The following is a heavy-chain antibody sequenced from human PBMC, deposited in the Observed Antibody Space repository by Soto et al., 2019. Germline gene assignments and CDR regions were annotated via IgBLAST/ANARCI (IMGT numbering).Heavy chain of an antibody. V-gene: IGHV4-31*03. CDR2: IYYSGST. CDR3: ARSSRDGYKYYGMDV. J-gene: IGHJ6*02. CDR1: GGSISSGGYY. Sequence: QVQLQESGPGLVKPSQTLSLTCTVSGGSISSGGYYWSWIRQHPGKGLEWIGYIYYSGSTYYNPSLKSRVTISVDTSKNQFSLKLSSVTAADTAVYYCARSSRDGYKYYGMDVWGQGTTVTVSS. D-gene: IGHD2-2*01.